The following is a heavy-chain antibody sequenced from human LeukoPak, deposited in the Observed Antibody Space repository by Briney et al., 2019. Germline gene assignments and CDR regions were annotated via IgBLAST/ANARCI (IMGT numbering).Heavy chain of an antibody. J-gene: IGHJ4*02. Sequence: SETLSLTCTVSGGSISSSSYYWGWIRQPPGKGLEWIGSIYYSGSTYYNPSLKSRVTISVDTSKNQFSLNLSSVTAADTAMYYCARHSFGYCSSTSCYMPDYWGQGTLVTVSS. CDR3: ARHSFGYCSSTSCYMPDY. CDR1: GGSISSSSYY. V-gene: IGHV4-39*01. D-gene: IGHD2-2*03. CDR2: IYYSGST.